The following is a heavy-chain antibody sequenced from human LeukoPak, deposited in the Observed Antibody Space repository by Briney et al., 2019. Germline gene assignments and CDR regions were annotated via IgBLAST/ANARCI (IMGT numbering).Heavy chain of an antibody. J-gene: IGHJ5*02. CDR1: GYTFTSYD. CDR3: ARDPQIVVVHLEQLNWFDP. Sequence: GASVKVSCKASGYTFTSYDITWVRQAPGQGLEWMGWISAYNGNTNYAQKLQDRVTMTTDTSTSTAYMELRSLRSDDTAVYYCARDPQIVVVHLEQLNWFDPWGQGTLVTVSS. V-gene: IGHV1-18*01. D-gene: IGHD2-2*01. CDR2: ISAYNGNT.